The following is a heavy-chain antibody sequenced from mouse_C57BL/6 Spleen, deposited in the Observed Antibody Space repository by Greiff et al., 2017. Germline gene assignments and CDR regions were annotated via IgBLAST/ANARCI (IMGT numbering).Heavy chain of an antibody. CDR2: IYPGDGDT. J-gene: IGHJ4*01. CDR1: GYAFSSYW. Sequence: VKLQESGAELVKPGASVKISCTASGYAFSSYWMNWVKQRPGKGLEWIGQIYPGDGDTNYNGKFKGKATLTADKSSSTAYMQLSSLTSEDSAVYFCAKDYGSSYVDSMDYWGQGTSVTVSS. CDR3: AKDYGSSYVDSMDY. V-gene: IGHV1-80*01. D-gene: IGHD1-1*01.